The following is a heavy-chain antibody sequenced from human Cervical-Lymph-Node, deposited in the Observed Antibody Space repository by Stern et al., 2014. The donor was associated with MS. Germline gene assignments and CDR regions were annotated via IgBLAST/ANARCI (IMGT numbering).Heavy chain of an antibody. Sequence: VQLVQSGAEVRKPGSSVTVSCKASGGSFITHAFSWVRQAPGHGLWWMGGIIPLFGSAHHAQKFQGRLTLIADKATTTAYMELSSLTTEDTAVYYCATDGEMTTIGLQYWGQGTLVAVSS. D-gene: IGHD5-24*01. CDR1: GGSFITHA. J-gene: IGHJ4*02. CDR2: IIPLFGSA. CDR3: ATDGEMTTIGLQY. V-gene: IGHV1-69*14.